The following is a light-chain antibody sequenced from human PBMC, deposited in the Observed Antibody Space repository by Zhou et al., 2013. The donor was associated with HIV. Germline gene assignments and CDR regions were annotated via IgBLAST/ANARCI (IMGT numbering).Light chain of an antibody. V-gene: IGKV1-27*01. CDR2: AAS. Sequence: DVQMTQSPSSLSASVGDRVTITCRASQAISTYVAWYQQKPGNVPKLVIYAASTLESGVPSRFRGSGSGTDFTLTISSLQPEDFATYSCQQANSFPWTFGQGTKVEIK. J-gene: IGKJ1*01. CDR1: QAISTY. CDR3: QQANSFPWT.